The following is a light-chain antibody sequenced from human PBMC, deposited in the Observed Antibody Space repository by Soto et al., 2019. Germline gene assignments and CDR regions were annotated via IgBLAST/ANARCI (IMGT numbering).Light chain of an antibody. CDR1: QRVYSN. CDR3: LQYTTWPSSD. CDR2: GAS. J-gene: IGKJ5*01. V-gene: IGKV3-15*01. Sequence: ERLITQGPHTLTVSSGESATRSCRVIQRVYSNLAWYQQRPGQAPRLLIYGASTRATGVPARFSGRGSGTEFPLTIGRLQSEDFAVYYCLQYTTWPSSDIGQGTRLEIK.